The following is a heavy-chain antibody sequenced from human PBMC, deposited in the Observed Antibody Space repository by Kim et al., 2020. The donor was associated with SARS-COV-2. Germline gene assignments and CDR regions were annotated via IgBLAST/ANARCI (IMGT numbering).Heavy chain of an antibody. CDR1: GYTLTELS. Sequence: ASVKVSCKVSGYTLTELSMHWVRQAPGKGLEWMGGFDPEDGETIYAQKFQGRVTMTEDTSTDTAYMELSSLRSEDTAVYYCATLGQYGAGYWYFDLWGRGTLVTVSS. V-gene: IGHV1-24*01. CDR3: ATLGQYGAGYWYFDL. D-gene: IGHD1-26*01. CDR2: FDPEDGET. J-gene: IGHJ2*01.